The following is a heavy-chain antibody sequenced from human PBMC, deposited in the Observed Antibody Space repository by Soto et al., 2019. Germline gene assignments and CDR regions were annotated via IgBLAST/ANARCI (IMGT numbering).Heavy chain of an antibody. Sequence: GSGPTLVNPTQTLTLTCTFSGFSLSTSGMCVSWIRQPPGKALEWLALIDWDDDKYYSTSLKTRLTISKDTSKNQVVLTMTNMDPVDTATYYCARIRSGFYYYGMDVWGQGTTVTVSS. V-gene: IGHV2-70*01. CDR3: ARIRSGFYYYGMDV. CDR2: IDWDDDK. CDR1: GFSLSTSGMC. D-gene: IGHD3-3*01. J-gene: IGHJ6*02.